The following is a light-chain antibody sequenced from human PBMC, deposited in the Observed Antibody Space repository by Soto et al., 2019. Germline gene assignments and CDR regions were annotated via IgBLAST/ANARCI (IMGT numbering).Light chain of an antibody. CDR3: QQYYSYPRT. J-gene: IGKJ1*01. CDR1: QGISSY. CDR2: AAS. V-gene: IGKV1-8*01. Sequence: AIRXTQSPSSFSAXXGDRVTITCRASQGISSYLAWYQQKPGKAPKLLIYAASTLQSGVPSRFSGSGSGTDFTLTISCLQSEDFATYYCQQYYSYPRTXGQGTKVEIK.